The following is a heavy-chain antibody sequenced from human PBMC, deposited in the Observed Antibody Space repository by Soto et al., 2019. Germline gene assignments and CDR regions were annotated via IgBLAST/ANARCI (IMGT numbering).Heavy chain of an antibody. CDR2: IFYAGDT. CDR1: GESIATGAFY. CDR3: AREGDYRTWFEP. J-gene: IGHJ5*02. V-gene: IGHV4-31*03. Sequence: SETLSLTCTVSGESIATGAFYWSWIRLQSGKGPEWIGSIFYAGDTYYNPSLKSRVEISLDGSQNQFSLNLRSVTAADTAVYYCAREGDYRTWFEPWGPGTLVTVSS. D-gene: IGHD4-17*01.